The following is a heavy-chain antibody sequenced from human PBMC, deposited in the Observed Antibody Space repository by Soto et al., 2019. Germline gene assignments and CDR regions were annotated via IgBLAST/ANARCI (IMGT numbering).Heavy chain of an antibody. CDR2: IDWDDDK. V-gene: IGHV2-70*01. D-gene: IGHD5-12*01. J-gene: IGHJ6*02. CDR1: GFSLSTSGMC. Sequence: SGPTLVNPTQTLTLTCTFSGFSLSTSGMCVSWIRQPPGKALEWLALIDWDDDKYYNTSLKTRLTISKDTSKNQVVLTMTNMDPVDTATYYCARISGGYSGYDGGDYYYGMDVWGQGTTVTVSS. CDR3: ARISGGYSGYDGGDYYYGMDV.